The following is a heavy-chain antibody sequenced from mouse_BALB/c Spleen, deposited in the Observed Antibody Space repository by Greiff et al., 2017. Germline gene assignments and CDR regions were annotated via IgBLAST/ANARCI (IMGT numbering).Heavy chain of an antibody. CDR3: ARGGRGYWYFDV. J-gene: IGHJ1*01. Sequence: QVQLQQSGAELARPGASVKMSCKASGYTFTSYTMHWVKQRPGQGLEWIGYINPSSGYTNYNQKFKDKATLTADKSSSTAYMQLSSLTSEDSAVYYCARGGRGYWYFDVWGAGTTVTVSS. D-gene: IGHD3-3*01. CDR2: INPSSGYT. CDR1: GYTFTSYT. V-gene: IGHV1-4*01.